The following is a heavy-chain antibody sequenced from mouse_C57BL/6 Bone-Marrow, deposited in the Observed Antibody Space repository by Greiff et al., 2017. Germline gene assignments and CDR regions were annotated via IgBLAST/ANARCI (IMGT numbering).Heavy chain of an antibody. D-gene: IGHD1-1*01. V-gene: IGHV5-12*01. Sequence: EVQRVESGGGLVQPGGSLKLSCAASGFTFSDYYMYWVRQTPEKRLEWVAYISNGGGSTYYPDTVKGRFTISRDNAKNTLYLQMSRLKSKDTAMYYCARLGITTVVAEYFDVWGTGTTVTVSS. J-gene: IGHJ1*03. CDR1: GFTFSDYY. CDR2: ISNGGGST. CDR3: ARLGITTVVAEYFDV.